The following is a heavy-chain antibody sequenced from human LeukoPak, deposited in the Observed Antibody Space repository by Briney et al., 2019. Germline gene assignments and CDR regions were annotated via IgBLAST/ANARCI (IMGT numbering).Heavy chain of an antibody. CDR2: INPNSGGT. CDR1: GYTFTGYY. CDR3: AIPSGSYFMWHYHY. Sequence: GASVKVSCKASGYTFTGYYMHWVRQAPGQGLEWMGWINPNSGGTNYAQKFQGRVTMTRDTSISTAYMELSRLRSDDTAVYYCAIPSGSYFMWHYHYWGQGTLVTVSS. V-gene: IGHV1-2*02. D-gene: IGHD3-10*01. J-gene: IGHJ4*02.